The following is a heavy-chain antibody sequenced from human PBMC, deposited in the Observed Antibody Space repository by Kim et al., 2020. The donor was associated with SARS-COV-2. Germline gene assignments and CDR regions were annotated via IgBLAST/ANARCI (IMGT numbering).Heavy chain of an antibody. V-gene: IGHV4-39*01. CDR3: ARLWSSGSYGGGWVDY. CDR2: MYYSGNT. J-gene: IGHJ4*01. D-gene: IGHD1-26*01. CDR1: GDSISSRSSY. Sequence: SETLSLTCTVSGDSISSRSSYWGWIRQPPGKGLEWIGSMYYSGNTYCNPSLKSRVTISVDTSKNQFSLKLSSVTAADTAVYYCARLWSSGSYGGGWVDY.